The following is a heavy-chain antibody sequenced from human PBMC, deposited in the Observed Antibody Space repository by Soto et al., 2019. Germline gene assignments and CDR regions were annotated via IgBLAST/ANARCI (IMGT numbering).Heavy chain of an antibody. V-gene: IGHV2-5*02. CDR3: AHIPLVLRYFGVFDY. Sequence: SGPTLVNPTQTLTLTCPFSGFSLSTSGVGVGWIRQPPGKALEWLALIYWDDDKRYSPSLKSRLTITKDTSKNQVVLTMTNMDPVDTATYYCAHIPLVLRYFGVFDYWGQGTLVTVSS. CDR2: IYWDDDK. CDR1: GFSLSTSGVG. J-gene: IGHJ4*02. D-gene: IGHD3-9*01.